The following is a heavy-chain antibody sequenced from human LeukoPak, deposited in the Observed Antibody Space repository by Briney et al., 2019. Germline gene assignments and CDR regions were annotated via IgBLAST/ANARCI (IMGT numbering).Heavy chain of an antibody. D-gene: IGHD6-13*01. Sequence: GGSLRLSCAASGFTFSSYGMHWVRQAPGKGLEWVAVIWYDGSNKYYADSVKGRFTISRDNSKNTLYLQMNSLRAEDTAVYYCARDTSSSWYPRYSFDPWGQGTLVTVSS. CDR1: GFTFSSYG. V-gene: IGHV3-30*19. CDR2: IWYDGSNK. CDR3: ARDTSSSWYPRYSFDP. J-gene: IGHJ5*02.